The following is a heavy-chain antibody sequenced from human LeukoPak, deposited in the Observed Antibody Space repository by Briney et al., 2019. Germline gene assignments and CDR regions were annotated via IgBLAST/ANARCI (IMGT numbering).Heavy chain of an antibody. V-gene: IGHV3-23*01. CDR3: AKVSSAMVYGY. J-gene: IGHJ4*02. D-gene: IGHD5-18*01. Sequence: GGSLRLSCAASGFTFSSYAMSWVRQAPGKGLEWVSAISGSGGSTYYADSVKGRFTISRDNSKNTLYLQMNSLRAEDAAVYYCAKVSSAMVYGYWGQGTLVTVSS. CDR2: ISGSGGST. CDR1: GFTFSSYA.